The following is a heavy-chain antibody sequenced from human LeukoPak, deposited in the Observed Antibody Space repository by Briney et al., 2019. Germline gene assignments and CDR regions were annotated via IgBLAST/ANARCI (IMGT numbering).Heavy chain of an antibody. CDR3: ARTYRPPYSSSWLYGMDV. J-gene: IGHJ6*02. D-gene: IGHD6-13*01. V-gene: IGHV4-38-2*02. CDR1: GYSIGRDYY. CDR2: IFHTGRT. Sequence: WETLSLTCKVSGYSIGRDYYWAWLRQPPGKGLEWIRSIFHTGRTVYNPSYESRLTISMDTSKNEFFLRLNSVTAADTAVYYCARTYRPPYSSSWLYGMDVWGQGTTVTVSS.